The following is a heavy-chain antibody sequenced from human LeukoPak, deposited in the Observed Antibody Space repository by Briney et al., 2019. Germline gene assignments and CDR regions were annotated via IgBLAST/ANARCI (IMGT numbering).Heavy chain of an antibody. V-gene: IGHV7-4-1*02. CDR1: GYTFTSYG. CDR2: INTNTGNP. CDR3: ARAMGAVADPFDY. Sequence: ASVKVSCKASGYTFTSYGISWVRQAPGQGLEWMGWINTNTGNPTYAQGFTGRFVFSMDTSVSTAYLQISSLKAEDTAVYYCARAMGAVADPFDYWGQGTLVTVSS. D-gene: IGHD6-19*01. J-gene: IGHJ4*02.